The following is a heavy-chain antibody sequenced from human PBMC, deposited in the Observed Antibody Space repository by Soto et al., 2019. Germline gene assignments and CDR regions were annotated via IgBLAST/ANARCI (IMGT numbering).Heavy chain of an antibody. J-gene: IGHJ6*02. CDR1: GFTFSSYA. V-gene: IGHV3-23*01. Sequence: EVQLLESGGGLVQPGGSLRLSCAASGFTFSSYAMSWVRQAPGKGLEWVSSIGRNDNTYYADPVKGRFTISRDSSKNTLYLQMISLRAEDTAVYYCARASYCSSTSCLEDVWGQGTTVSVSS. CDR2: IGRNDNT. D-gene: IGHD2-2*01. CDR3: ARASYCSSTSCLEDV.